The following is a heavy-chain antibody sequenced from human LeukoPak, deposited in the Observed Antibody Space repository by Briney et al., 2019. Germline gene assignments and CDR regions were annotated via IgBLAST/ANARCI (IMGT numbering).Heavy chain of an antibody. CDR2: IGLDSGFT. Sequence: PGGSLRLSCAASGFIFSDYSTNWVRQAPGRGLEWLSYIGLDSGFTSYADSVKGRFTISSDTARNSLYLHLNSLRAEDTALYFCARGHNWAFDSWGQGTLVTVSS. V-gene: IGHV3-21*05. D-gene: IGHD1-20*01. CDR3: ARGHNWAFDS. CDR1: GFIFSDYS. J-gene: IGHJ4*02.